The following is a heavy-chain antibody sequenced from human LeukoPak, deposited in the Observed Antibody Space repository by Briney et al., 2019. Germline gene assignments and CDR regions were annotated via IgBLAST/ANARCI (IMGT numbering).Heavy chain of an antibody. V-gene: IGHV3-7*01. Sequence: GGSLRLSCTASGFTFSDYWMAWVRQAPGKGPEWVANIKQDGSQRYYVDSVRGRFTISRDNAKNSLFLQMNGLRAEDTAVYYCARPLNQEPDYYYYYMDVWGKGTTVTVSS. CDR1: GFTFSDYW. J-gene: IGHJ6*03. CDR2: IKQDGSQR. D-gene: IGHD1-14*01. CDR3: ARPLNQEPDYYYYYMDV.